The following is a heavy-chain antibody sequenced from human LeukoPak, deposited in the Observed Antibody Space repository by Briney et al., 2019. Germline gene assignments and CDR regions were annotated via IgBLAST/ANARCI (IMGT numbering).Heavy chain of an antibody. CDR2: IKQDGSDK. V-gene: IGHV3-7*01. J-gene: IGHJ4*02. Sequence: GGSLRLSCAASGFTFTKYWMTWVRQAPGKGLEWVGNIKQDGSDKNYMDSVKGRFTISRDNTKNSVYLQMSSLRAEDTAVYYCARRRGRFLTHCGTECYSGYDYWGQGALVAVAS. D-gene: IGHD2-21*01. CDR3: ARRRGRFLTHCGTECYSGYDY. CDR1: GFTFTKYW.